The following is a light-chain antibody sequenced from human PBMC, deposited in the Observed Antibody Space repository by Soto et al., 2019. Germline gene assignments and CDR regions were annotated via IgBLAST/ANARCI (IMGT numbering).Light chain of an antibody. J-gene: IGKJ4*01. CDR2: VAS. V-gene: IGKV3-15*01. CDR1: QSVSRN. Sequence: IVMTQSPATLSVSPGERATLSCRASQSVSRNLAWYQQTPCQTPKLLIYVASTRATGIPARFSGSGSGTEATLTIGSLQSEDFEVYYCQQYNVWPLTFGGGTKVEFK. CDR3: QQYNVWPLT.